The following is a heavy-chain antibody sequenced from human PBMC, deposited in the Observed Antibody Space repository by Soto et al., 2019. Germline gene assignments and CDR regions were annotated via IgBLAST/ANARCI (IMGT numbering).Heavy chain of an antibody. CDR1: GGCFCGYY. CDR2: INHSGST. Sequence: SETLFLSCAVYGGCFCGYYWSGIRQPPGKGLEWIGEINHSGSTNYNPSLKSRVTISVDTSKNQFSLKLSSVTAADTAVYYCARQVHLRYFDWLYSYGMDVWGQGTTVTVYS. D-gene: IGHD3-9*01. J-gene: IGHJ6*02. V-gene: IGHV4-34*01. CDR3: ARQVHLRYFDWLYSYGMDV.